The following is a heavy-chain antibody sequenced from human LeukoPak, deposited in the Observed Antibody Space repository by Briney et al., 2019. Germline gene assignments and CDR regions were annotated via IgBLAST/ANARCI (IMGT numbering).Heavy chain of an antibody. V-gene: IGHV4-31*03. J-gene: IGHJ4*02. Sequence: SETLSLICTVSGDSMTRGGYYWSWVRQHPGKGLEWVGFIYHSGTTFYNPSLESRATISVDTSQSQFSLKLTSVTAADTAVYYCARAVDYRNYFDYWGQGALVTVSS. CDR2: IYHSGTT. CDR3: ARAVDYRNYFDY. D-gene: IGHD4-11*01. CDR1: GDSMTRGGYY.